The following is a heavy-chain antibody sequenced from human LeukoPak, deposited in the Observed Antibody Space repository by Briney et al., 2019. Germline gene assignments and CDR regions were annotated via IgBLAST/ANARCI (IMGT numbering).Heavy chain of an antibody. J-gene: IGHJ4*02. V-gene: IGHV3-72*01. D-gene: IGHD3-3*01. CDR2: SKNKSKRYST. Sequence: GGSLRLSCAASGFTFSDHYMDWVRQAPGKGLEWVGRSKNKSKRYSTEYAASVQGRFTISRDDSKDSLFLQMNSLKTDDTAAYYCLAFLSGHPYWGQGAPVTVSS. CDR1: GFTFSDHY. CDR3: LAFLSGHPY.